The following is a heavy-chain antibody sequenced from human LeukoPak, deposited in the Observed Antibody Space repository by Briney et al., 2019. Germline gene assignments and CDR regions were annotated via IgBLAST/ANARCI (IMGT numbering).Heavy chain of an antibody. Sequence: GSSVKVSCKASGGTFSSYAISWVRQAPGQGLEWMGGIIPIFGTANYAQKFQGRVTITADESTSTAYMELSSLRSEDTAVYYCARAGNAYYGSGSKGFDYWGQGTLVTVSS. V-gene: IGHV1-69*01. J-gene: IGHJ4*02. D-gene: IGHD3-10*01. CDR3: ARAGNAYYGSGSKGFDY. CDR2: IIPIFGTA. CDR1: GGTFSSYA.